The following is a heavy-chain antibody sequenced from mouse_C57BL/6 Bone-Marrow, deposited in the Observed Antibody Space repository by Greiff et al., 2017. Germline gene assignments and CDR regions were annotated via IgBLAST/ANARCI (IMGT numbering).Heavy chain of an antibody. CDR3: ARQEAYYGSSPSYYYAMDY. J-gene: IGHJ4*01. CDR2: ISNLAYSI. D-gene: IGHD1-1*01. Sequence: EVQGVESGGGLVQPGGSLKLSCAASGFTFSDYGMAWVRQAPRKGPEWVAFISNLAYSIYYADTVTGRFTISRENAKNTLYLEMSSLRSEDTAMYYCARQEAYYGSSPSYYYAMDYWGQGTSVTVSS. CDR1: GFTFSDYG. V-gene: IGHV5-15*01.